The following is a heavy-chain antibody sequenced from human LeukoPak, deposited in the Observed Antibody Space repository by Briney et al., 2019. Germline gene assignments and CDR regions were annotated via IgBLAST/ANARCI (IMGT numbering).Heavy chain of an antibody. V-gene: IGHV1-3*04. J-gene: IGHJ4*02. CDR3: ARGASSGWYFDY. CDR2: INTDNDNT. D-gene: IGHD6-19*01. Sequence: ASVKVSCKASGYTFTSYDINWVRQAPGQSLEWMGWINTDNDNTMYSHKVQGRVTITKDTSASTAYMELSSLRSEDTAVYYCARGASSGWYFDYWGQGTLVTVSS. CDR1: GYTFTSYD.